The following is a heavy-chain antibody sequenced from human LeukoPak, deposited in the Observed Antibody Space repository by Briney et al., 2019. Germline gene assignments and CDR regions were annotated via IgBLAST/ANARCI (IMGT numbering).Heavy chain of an antibody. CDR3: ARYVLLWFGFPVTDAFDI. D-gene: IGHD3-10*01. CDR1: GFTFSDYY. Sequence: GGSLRLSCAASGFTFSDYYMRWIRHAPGKGLAWVSYISSSGSTIYYADSVKGRFTISRDNAKNSLYLQMNSLRAEDTAVYYCARYVLLWFGFPVTDAFDIWGQGTMVTVSS. CDR2: ISSSGSTI. V-gene: IGHV3-11*04. J-gene: IGHJ3*02.